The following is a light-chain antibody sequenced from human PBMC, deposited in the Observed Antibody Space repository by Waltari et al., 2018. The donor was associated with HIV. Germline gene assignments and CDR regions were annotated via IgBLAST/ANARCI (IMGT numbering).Light chain of an antibody. J-gene: IGLJ1*01. Sequence: SYELTQPPSVSVSPGQTARITCFGDALPKQYVYWYQQKPGQAPVLLIYKDTERPSGIPERFSGSSSGTTVTLTISGVQAEDEADYYCHSPDSSAAYVFGTGTKVTVL. CDR1: ALPKQY. CDR2: KDT. V-gene: IGLV3-25*03. CDR3: HSPDSSAAYV.